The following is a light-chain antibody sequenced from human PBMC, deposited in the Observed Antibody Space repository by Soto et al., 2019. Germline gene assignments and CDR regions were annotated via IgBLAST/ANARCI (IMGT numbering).Light chain of an antibody. J-gene: IGLJ1*01. Sequence: QSVLSQPPSVSGAPGQRVTISCTGSSSNIGAGYDAHWFQQVPGTAPKLLIYGSTNRPSGVPDRFSGSKSGTSASLAITGLEAEDEADYYCQSYDSSRGGDYVFGTGTKAIVL. CDR2: GST. CDR3: QSYDSSRGGDYV. V-gene: IGLV1-40*01. CDR1: SSNIGAGYD.